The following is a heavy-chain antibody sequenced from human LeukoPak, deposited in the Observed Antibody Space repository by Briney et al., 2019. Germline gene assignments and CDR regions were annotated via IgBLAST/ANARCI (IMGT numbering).Heavy chain of an antibody. CDR1: GFTFSSYA. V-gene: IGHV3-7*04. D-gene: IGHD1-26*01. J-gene: IGHJ5*02. CDR3: ARAPRFRLVGAPKGPFDP. Sequence: PGGSLRLSCAASGFTFSSYAMSWVRQAPGKGLEWVANIKQDGTENYYVDSVKGRFTISRDNARNSLYLQMNSLRAEDTAVYFCARAPRFRLVGAPKGPFDPWGQGTLVTVSS. CDR2: IKQDGTEN.